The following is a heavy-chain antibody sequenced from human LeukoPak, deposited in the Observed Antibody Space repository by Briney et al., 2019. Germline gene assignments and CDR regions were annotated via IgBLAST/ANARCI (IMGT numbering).Heavy chain of an antibody. CDR3: ARGAIGIVGATTFVY. Sequence: GASVKVSCKASGYTFTSYDINWVRQATGQGLEWMGWMNPNSGNTGYAQKFQGRVTMTRNTSISTAYMELSGLRSEDTAVYYCARGAIGIVGATTFVYWGQGTLVTVSS. V-gene: IGHV1-8*01. CDR1: GYTFTSYD. J-gene: IGHJ4*02. CDR2: MNPNSGNT. D-gene: IGHD1-26*01.